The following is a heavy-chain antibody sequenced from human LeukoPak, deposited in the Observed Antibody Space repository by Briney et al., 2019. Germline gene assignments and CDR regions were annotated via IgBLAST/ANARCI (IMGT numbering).Heavy chain of an antibody. D-gene: IGHD6-13*01. CDR2: IYPGDSRI. CDR1: GYSFTSYW. Sequence: GESLKISCQGFGYSFTSYWIGWVRQMPGKGMEWMGVIYPGDSRIRYNPSFQGQVTISVDKSISTAYLQWVSPKASDTAMYYCASPSSSSWYPLGYWGQGTLVTVSS. V-gene: IGHV5-51*01. J-gene: IGHJ4*02. CDR3: ASPSSSSWYPLGY.